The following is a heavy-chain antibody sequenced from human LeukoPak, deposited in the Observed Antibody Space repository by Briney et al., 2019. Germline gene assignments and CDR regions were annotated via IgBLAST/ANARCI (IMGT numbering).Heavy chain of an antibody. D-gene: IGHD6-13*01. CDR3: ARQGNIWYYFDY. V-gene: IGHV5-51*01. J-gene: IGHJ4*02. CDR2: IYPGDSDT. Sequence: GESLKISCKASGNSFTNSWIGWVRQMPGKGLEWMGVIYPGDSDTRYSPSFQGQVTISADKSISTAYLQWSSLKASDTAVYYCARQGNIWYYFDYWGQGTLVTVSS. CDR1: GNSFTNSW.